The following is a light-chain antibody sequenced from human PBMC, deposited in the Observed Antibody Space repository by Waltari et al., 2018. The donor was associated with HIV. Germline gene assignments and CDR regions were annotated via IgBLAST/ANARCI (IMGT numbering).Light chain of an antibody. V-gene: IGKV3-11*01. CDR3: QHRTNWPPLT. Sequence: EIVLTQSPATLSLSPGERAPLSCRASQSVSSSLAWYQQTRGQPPRLLIFDASNRSTGIPARFSCSGSGTDFTLTISSLEPEDFAVYFCQHRTNWPPLTFGGGTRVEIK. CDR2: DAS. J-gene: IGKJ4*01. CDR1: QSVSSS.